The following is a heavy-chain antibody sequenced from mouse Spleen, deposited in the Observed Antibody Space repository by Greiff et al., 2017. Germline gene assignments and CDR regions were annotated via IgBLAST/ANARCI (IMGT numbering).Heavy chain of an antibody. D-gene: IGHD2-4*01. V-gene: IGHV5-6*01. CDR1: GFTFSSYG. J-gene: IGHJ4*01. CDR2: ISSGGSYT. Sequence: EVKLVESGGDLVKPGGSLKLSCAASGFTFSSYGMSWVRQTPDKRLEWVATISSGGSYTYYPDSVKGRFTISRDNAKNTLYLQMSSLKSEDTAMYYCARTDYAAMDYWGQGTSVTVSS. CDR3: ARTDYAAMDY.